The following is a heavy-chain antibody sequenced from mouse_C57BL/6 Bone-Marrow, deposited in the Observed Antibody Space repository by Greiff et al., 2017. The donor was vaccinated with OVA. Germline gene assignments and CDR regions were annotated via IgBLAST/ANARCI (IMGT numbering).Heavy chain of an antibody. J-gene: IGHJ2*01. CDR3: ARSRIYYEYDGVDY. D-gene: IGHD2-4*01. Sequence: QVQLQQSGPELVKPGASVKISCKASGYAFSSSWMNWVKQRPGKGLVWIGRIYPGDGDTNYNGKFKGKATLTADKSSSTAYMQLSSLTSEDSAVYFCARSRIYYEYDGVDYWGQGTTLTVSS. V-gene: IGHV1-82*01. CDR1: GYAFSSSW. CDR2: IYPGDGDT.